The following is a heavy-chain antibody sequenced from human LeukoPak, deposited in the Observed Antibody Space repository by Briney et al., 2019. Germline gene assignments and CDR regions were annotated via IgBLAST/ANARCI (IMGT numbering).Heavy chain of an antibody. CDR2: ISGSGGST. Sequence: GGSLRLSCAASGFTFSSYAMSWVRQAPGKGLEWVSAISGSGGSTYYADSVKGRFTISRDNSKNTLYLQMNSLRAEDTAAYYCAKGREQWLVGGTFDYWGQGTLVTVSS. CDR3: AKGREQWLVGGTFDY. D-gene: IGHD6-19*01. CDR1: GFTFSSYA. V-gene: IGHV3-23*01. J-gene: IGHJ4*02.